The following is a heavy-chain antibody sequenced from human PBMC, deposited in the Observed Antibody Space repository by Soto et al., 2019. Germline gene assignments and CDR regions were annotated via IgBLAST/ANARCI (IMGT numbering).Heavy chain of an antibody. CDR2: IIPIFGAA. D-gene: IGHD2-8*01. CDR3: ARDGNGNSLAY. CDR1: GGTFSKYT. Sequence: QVQLVQSGAEVKKPGSSVKVSCKASGGTFSKYTISWVRQAPGQGLEWMAGIIPIFGAAKAAQKFQGSVALTADESTTTAYMELSSLKSDDTAIYYCARDGNGNSLAYWGQGTLVTVSS. J-gene: IGHJ4*02. V-gene: IGHV1-69*01.